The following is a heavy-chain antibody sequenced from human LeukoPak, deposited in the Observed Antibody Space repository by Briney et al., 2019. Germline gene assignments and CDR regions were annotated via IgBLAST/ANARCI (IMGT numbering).Heavy chain of an antibody. J-gene: IGHJ4*02. Sequence: GGSLRLSCTASGFTFSDCDVNWFRQAPGKGLEWVSSISYRSSHMYYADSVKGRFTISRDNAENSLYLQMNSLRAEDTAVYYCGRAFPPLRTAAAGDYWGQGTLVTVSS. V-gene: IGHV3-21*01. CDR3: GRAFPPLRTAAAGDY. CDR2: ISYRSSHM. D-gene: IGHD6-13*01. CDR1: GFTFSDCD.